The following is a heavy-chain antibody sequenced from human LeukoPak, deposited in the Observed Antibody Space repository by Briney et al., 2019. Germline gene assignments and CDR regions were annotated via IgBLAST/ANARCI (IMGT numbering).Heavy chain of an antibody. CDR1: RFIFSNYG. CDR2: VSYDGSNK. D-gene: IGHD3-22*01. V-gene: IGHV3-30*18. Sequence: GGSLRLSCAASRFIFSNYGMHWVRQAPGKGLEWVAVVSYDGSNKYYADSVKGRFTISRDNSKSTLYLQMNSLRAEDTAVYYCAESPHKDYYDSSAYYASDAFDIWGQGTMVTVSS. J-gene: IGHJ3*02. CDR3: AESPHKDYYDSSAYYASDAFDI.